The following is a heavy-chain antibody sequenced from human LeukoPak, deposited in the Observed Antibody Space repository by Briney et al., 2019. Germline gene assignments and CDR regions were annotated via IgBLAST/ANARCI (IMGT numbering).Heavy chain of an antibody. J-gene: IGHJ4*02. CDR2: KSFDGTNK. CDR1: VLTYSDYA. V-gene: IGHV3-30-3*01. D-gene: IGHD1-26*01. Sequence: GVSQRLLCAASVLTYSDYAMHCVRHAPGKGRVGVAVKSFDGTNKYYADSVQGGFFISRDNSKYRLYLQMNSLRTEDTAVYYCARDMRGSYGTLWVDYWGQGTLVTVSS. CDR3: ARDMRGSYGTLWVDY.